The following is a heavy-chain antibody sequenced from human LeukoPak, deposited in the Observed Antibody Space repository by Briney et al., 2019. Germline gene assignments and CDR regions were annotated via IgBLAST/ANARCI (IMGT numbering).Heavy chain of an antibody. V-gene: IGHV1-18*01. CDR3: ARGSWGIDYVSGSYCDY. D-gene: IGHD3-10*01. Sequence: ASVKVSCTASGYTFTSYGIIWVRQAPGQGLEWMGWISAYNGNTSYAQKLQGRVTMTTDTSTSTAYMELRSLRSDDTAVYYCARGSWGIDYVSGSYCDYWGQGSLVTVSS. CDR1: GYTFTSYG. CDR2: ISAYNGNT. J-gene: IGHJ4*02.